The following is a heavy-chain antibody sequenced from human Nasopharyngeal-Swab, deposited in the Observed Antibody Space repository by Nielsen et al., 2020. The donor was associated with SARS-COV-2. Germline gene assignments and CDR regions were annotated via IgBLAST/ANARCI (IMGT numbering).Heavy chain of an antibody. CDR1: GFAFSSYA. V-gene: IGHV3-23*01. D-gene: IGHD6-19*01. J-gene: IGHJ4*02. Sequence: GGSLRLSCAASGFAFSSYAMSWVRQTPGKGLEWVSSFSSSSGKTYYADYVKGRFTISRDTSKNTLYLQMNSLRADDTAVYYCAKDGGGWYTSGWYYFDYWGQGTLVTVSS. CDR3: AKDGGGWYTSGWYYFDY. CDR2: FSSSSGKT.